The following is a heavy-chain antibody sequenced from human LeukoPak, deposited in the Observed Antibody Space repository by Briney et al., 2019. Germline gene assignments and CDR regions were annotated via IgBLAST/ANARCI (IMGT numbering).Heavy chain of an antibody. V-gene: IGHV4-39*07. CDR2: IYYSGSP. D-gene: IGHD2/OR15-2a*01. J-gene: IGHJ2*01. Sequence: SETLSLTCTVSGGSISSTNYYWGWIRQPPGKGLEWIGSIYYSGSPYYNPSLKSRVTISVDTSKNQFSLKLSSVTAADTAVYYCARAHVGLFGYFDLWGRGTLVTVSS. CDR1: GGSISSTNYY. CDR3: ARAHVGLFGYFDL.